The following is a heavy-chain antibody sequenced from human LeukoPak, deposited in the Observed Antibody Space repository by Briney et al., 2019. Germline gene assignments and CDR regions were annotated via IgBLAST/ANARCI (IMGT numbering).Heavy chain of an antibody. V-gene: IGHV4-34*01. Sequence: SETLSLTCAVYLDSFSGYSWSWIRQPPEKGLEWIGDINSGGSTNYNPSLKSRVTISVDTSKNQFSLKLSSVTAADTAVYYCARGSWQLAEEVYWGQGTLVTVSS. J-gene: IGHJ4*02. CDR1: LDSFSGYS. CDR2: INSGGST. CDR3: ARGSWQLAEEVY. D-gene: IGHD6-6*01.